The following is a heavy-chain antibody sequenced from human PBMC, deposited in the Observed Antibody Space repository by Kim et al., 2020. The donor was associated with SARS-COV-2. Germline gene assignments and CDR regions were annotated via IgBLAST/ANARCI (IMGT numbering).Heavy chain of an antibody. D-gene: IGHD6-6*01. CDR1: GGSINSSISY. Sequence: SETLSLTCTVSGGSINSSISYWGWIRQPPGKGLEWSGSIYYSGSTYYNPSLKSRVTISVDTSKNQFSLKLSSVTAADTAVYYCARQGQIVFGRGYFDLWG. V-gene: IGHV4-39*01. CDR3: ARQGQIVFGRGYFDL. CDR2: IYYSGST. J-gene: IGHJ2*01.